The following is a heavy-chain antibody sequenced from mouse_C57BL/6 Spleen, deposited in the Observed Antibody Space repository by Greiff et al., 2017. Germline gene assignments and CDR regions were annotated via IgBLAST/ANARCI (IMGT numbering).Heavy chain of an antibody. CDR1: GFTFSAYG. CDR2: ISSGRSTI. D-gene: IGHD2-10*02. J-gene: IGHJ4*01. V-gene: IGHV5-17*01. Sequence: EVNLVESGGGLVKPGGSLNLSCAASGFTFSAYGMHWVRQAPEKGLEWVAYISSGRSTIYSADTVKGRFTISRDNAKNTLFLQMTSLRSEDTAMYYCAREYDYDAMDYWGQGTSVTVSS. CDR3: AREYDYDAMDY.